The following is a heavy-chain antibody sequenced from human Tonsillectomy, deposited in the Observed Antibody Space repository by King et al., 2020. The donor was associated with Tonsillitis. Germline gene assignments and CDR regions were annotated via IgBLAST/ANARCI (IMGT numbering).Heavy chain of an antibody. V-gene: IGHV3-21*01. CDR3: ARYGGGSFDY. J-gene: IGHJ4*02. CDR2: IDSISSHI. CDR1: GFTFRSYD. Sequence: VQLVESGGGLVKPGGSLRLSCAASGFTFRSYDLNWVRRAPGKGLEWVSSIDSISSHIYYADSVKGRFTISRDNAKNSLYLQMNSLRGEDTAVYYCARYGGGSFDYWGQGTLVTVSS. D-gene: IGHD3-10*01.